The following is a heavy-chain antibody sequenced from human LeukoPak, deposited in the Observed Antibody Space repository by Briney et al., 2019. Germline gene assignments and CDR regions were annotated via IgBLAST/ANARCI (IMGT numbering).Heavy chain of an antibody. CDR3: ARDQQVGATTPGGY. CDR2: INPSGDST. V-gene: IGHV1-46*01. D-gene: IGHD1-26*01. CDR1: GYTFTSYY. J-gene: IGHJ4*02. Sequence: GASVKVSCKAPGYTFTSYYMHWVRQAPGQGLEWMGIINPSGDSTSYAQKFQGRVTMTRDTSTSTVYMELSSLRSEDTAVYFCARDQQVGATTPGGYWGQGTLVTVSS.